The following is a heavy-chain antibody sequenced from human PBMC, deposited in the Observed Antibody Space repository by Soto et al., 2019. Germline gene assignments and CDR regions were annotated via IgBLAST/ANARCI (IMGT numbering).Heavy chain of an antibody. Sequence: QVQLVQSGAEVKKPGASVKVSCKASGYTFTGYYMRWVRQAPGQGLEWMGWINPNSGGTNYAQKFQGWVTMTRDTSISTAYMELSRLRSDDTAVYYCARGTPVAAIFGVVTTWVYYYGMDVWGQGTTVTVSS. CDR3: ARGTPVAAIFGVVTTWVYYYGMDV. V-gene: IGHV1-2*04. D-gene: IGHD3-3*01. J-gene: IGHJ6*02. CDR2: INPNSGGT. CDR1: GYTFTGYY.